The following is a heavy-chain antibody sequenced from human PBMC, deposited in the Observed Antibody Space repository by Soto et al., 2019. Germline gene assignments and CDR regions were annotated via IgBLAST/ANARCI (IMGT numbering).Heavy chain of an antibody. CDR1: GFTFSSYV. J-gene: IGHJ4*02. CDR2: ISFDGVNK. Sequence: QVQLVESGGGVVQPGRSLRLSCAASGFTFSSYVLHWVRQPPGKGLEWMSLISFDGVNKFYAESVKGRFTISRDDSRNTLYLEMIGLRPEDTAVYYCARVGGPAAFYSPRLDDWCPGTLVTVSS. V-gene: IGHV3-30*01. D-gene: IGHD6-13*01. CDR3: ARVGGPAAFYSPRLDD.